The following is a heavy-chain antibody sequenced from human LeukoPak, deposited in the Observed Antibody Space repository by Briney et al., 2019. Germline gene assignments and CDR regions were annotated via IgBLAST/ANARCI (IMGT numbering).Heavy chain of an antibody. V-gene: IGHV1-46*01. CDR2: IDPSGGST. Sequence: ASVKVSCKAPGYTFTSYYMHWVRQAPGQGLEWMGIIDPSGGSTSYAQKFQGRVTMTRDTSTSTVYMELSSLRSEDTAVYYCARPQLVHDAFDIWGQGTMVTVSS. J-gene: IGHJ3*02. D-gene: IGHD6-13*01. CDR3: ARPQLVHDAFDI. CDR1: GYTFTSYY.